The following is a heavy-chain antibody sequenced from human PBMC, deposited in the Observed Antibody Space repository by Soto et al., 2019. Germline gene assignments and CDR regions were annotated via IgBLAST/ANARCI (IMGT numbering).Heavy chain of an antibody. D-gene: IGHD5-18*01. J-gene: IGHJ6*02. CDR3: ARDRLMDTAGTARHYFGLDV. Sequence: SETLSLTCTASGVSIRSYGYYWSWLGQGPRRDLEWIVNIYYSGSTYYNPSLKSRLTISVDTSKNQFSLNLSSVTAADTAVYYCARDRLMDTAGTARHYFGLDVWGQGTTVTVSS. CDR2: IYYSGST. CDR1: GVSIRSYGYY. V-gene: IGHV4-31*03.